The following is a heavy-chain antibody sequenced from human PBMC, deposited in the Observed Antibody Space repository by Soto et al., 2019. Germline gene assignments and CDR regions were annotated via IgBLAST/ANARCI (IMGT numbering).Heavy chain of an antibody. V-gene: IGHV1-18*04. CDR3: AILSQSGGLQY. CDR2: IFDYNGHT. D-gene: IGHD3-16*01. J-gene: IGHJ4*02. CDR1: HSTFTKYG. Sequence: VQLVQSGGEVRKPGASVMVSCVPSHSTFTKYGFSWVRQAPGQGLEWMGWIFDYNGHTNYAQKLQDRITLTINTSTTIAYLQLRNLKSDDTADYYCAILSQSGGLQYWGQGTLFTVSS.